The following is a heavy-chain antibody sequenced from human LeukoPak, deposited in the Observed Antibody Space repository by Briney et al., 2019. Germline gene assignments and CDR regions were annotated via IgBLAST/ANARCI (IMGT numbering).Heavy chain of an antibody. J-gene: IGHJ4*02. V-gene: IGHV4-34*01. CDR2: INHSGST. CDR1: GGSFSGYY. Sequence: SETLSLTCGVYGGSFSGYYWSWIRQPPGKGLEWIGEINHSGSTNYNPSLKSRVTISVDTSKNPFSLKLSSVTAADTAVYYCARGNYYDSSGYYGYWGQGTLVTVSS. CDR3: ARGNYYDSSGYYGY. D-gene: IGHD3-22*01.